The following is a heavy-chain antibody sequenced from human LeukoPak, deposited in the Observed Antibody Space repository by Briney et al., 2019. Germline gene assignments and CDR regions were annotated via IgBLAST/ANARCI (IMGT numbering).Heavy chain of an antibody. V-gene: IGHV3-23*01. CDR1: GFTFSSYA. D-gene: IGHD3-10*01. J-gene: IGHJ4*02. CDR3: ASHPGRGYGYLDY. Sequence: PGASLRLSCAASGFTFSSYAMSWVRQAPGKGLEWVSAISGSGGSTYYADSVKGRFTISRDNSKNTLYLQMNSLRAEDTAVYYCASHPGRGYGYLDYWGQGTLVTVSS. CDR2: ISGSGGST.